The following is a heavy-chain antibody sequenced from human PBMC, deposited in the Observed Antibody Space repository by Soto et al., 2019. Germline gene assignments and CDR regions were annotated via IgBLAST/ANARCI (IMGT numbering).Heavy chain of an antibody. CDR2: INPNSGGT. D-gene: IGHD3-10*01. V-gene: IGHV1-2*02. CDR3: ARDLGYDGSGSINQWEYYYYGMDV. CDR1: GYTFTGYY. Sequence: GASVKVSCKASGYTFTGYYMHWVRQAPGQGLEWMGWINPNSGGTNYAQKFQGRVTMTRDTSISTAYMELSRLRSDDTAVYYCARDLGYDGSGSINQWEYYYYGMDVWGQGTTVTVSS. J-gene: IGHJ6*02.